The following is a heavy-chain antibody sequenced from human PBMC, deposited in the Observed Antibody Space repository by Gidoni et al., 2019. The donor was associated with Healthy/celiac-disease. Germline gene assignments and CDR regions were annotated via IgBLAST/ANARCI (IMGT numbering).Heavy chain of an antibody. CDR2: ISYDGSNK. J-gene: IGHJ4*02. D-gene: IGHD1-26*01. CDR1: GFTFSSYA. CDR3: ARHSGSYFNLLGN. V-gene: IGHV3-30-3*01. Sequence: QVQLVESGGGVVQPGRSLRLSCAASGFTFSSYAMHWVRQAPGKGLEWVAVISYDGSNKYYADSVKGRFTISRDNSKNTLYLQMNSLRAEDTAVYYCARHSGSYFNLLGNWGQGTLVTVSS.